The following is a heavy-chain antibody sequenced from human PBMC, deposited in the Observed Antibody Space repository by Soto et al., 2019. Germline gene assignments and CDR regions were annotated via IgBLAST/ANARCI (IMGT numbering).Heavy chain of an antibody. J-gene: IGHJ6*02. CDR3: AKGAVAGTPTSYYYYGMDV. Sequence: QVQLLQSGAEVKKPGSSVRVSCEASGGTFRTYAISWVRQAPGQGLEWMGEIIPIFGKVNYAQKFQGRVTITADESTTTVYMDLRSLTSEETAVYYCAKGAVAGTPTSYYYYGMDVWGQGTTGTVS. D-gene: IGHD6-19*01. CDR1: GGTFRTYA. CDR2: IIPIFGKV. V-gene: IGHV1-69*12.